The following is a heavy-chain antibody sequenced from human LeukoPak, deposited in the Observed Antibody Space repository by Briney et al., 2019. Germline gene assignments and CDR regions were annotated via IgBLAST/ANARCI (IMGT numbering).Heavy chain of an antibody. V-gene: IGHV3-48*04. D-gene: IGHD3-10*02. Sequence: GGSLRLSCAASGFTFSSYWMSWVCQAPGKGLEWVSYISSSGSTIYYADSVKGRFTISRDNAKNSLYLQMNSLRAEDTAVYYCAELGITMIGGVWGKGTTVTISS. CDR2: ISSSGSTI. J-gene: IGHJ6*04. CDR1: GFTFSSYW. CDR3: AELGITMIGGV.